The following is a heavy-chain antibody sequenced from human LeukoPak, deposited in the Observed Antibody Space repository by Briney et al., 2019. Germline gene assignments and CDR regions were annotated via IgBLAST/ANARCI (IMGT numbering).Heavy chain of an antibody. V-gene: IGHV4-34*12. Sequence: SGALSLTCADSVGSFTVYYWSWIRAPPGRGGERIGEIIQGGITNYNPYLKSQVNISGDTTKSQFPLKLSPVTDADTAVYYCARKPVDDYVWGSYRFGRYYFDYWGQRTLVTVSS. CDR3: ARKPVDDYVWGSYRFGRYYFDY. CDR1: VGSFTVYY. CDR2: IIQGGIT. D-gene: IGHD3-16*02. J-gene: IGHJ4*02.